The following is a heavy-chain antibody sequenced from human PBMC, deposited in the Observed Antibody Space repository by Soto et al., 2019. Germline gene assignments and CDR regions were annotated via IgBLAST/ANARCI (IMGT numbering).Heavy chain of an antibody. D-gene: IGHD3-10*01. V-gene: IGHV4-39*01. CDR3: ARRMVRGVISLGNWFDP. Sequence: SETLSLTCTVSGGSISSSSYYWGWIRQPPGKGLEWIGSIYYSGSTYYNPSLKSRVTISVDTSKNQFSLKLSSVTAADTAVYYCARRMVRGVISLGNWFDPWGQGTLVTVSS. J-gene: IGHJ5*02. CDR2: IYYSGST. CDR1: GGSISSSSYY.